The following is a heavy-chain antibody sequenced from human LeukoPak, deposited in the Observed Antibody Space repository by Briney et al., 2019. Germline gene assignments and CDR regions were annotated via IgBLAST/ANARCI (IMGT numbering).Heavy chain of an antibody. V-gene: IGHV3-21*01. D-gene: IGHD1-26*01. Sequence: GGSLRLSCAASGFTFGSYSMNWVRQAPGKGLEWVSSISSSSSYIYYADSVKGRFTISRDNAKNSLYLQMNSLRAEDTAVYYCASPKRQWDYTLWGQGTLVTVSS. CDR1: GFTFGSYS. CDR2: ISSSSSYI. CDR3: ASPKRQWDYTL. J-gene: IGHJ4*02.